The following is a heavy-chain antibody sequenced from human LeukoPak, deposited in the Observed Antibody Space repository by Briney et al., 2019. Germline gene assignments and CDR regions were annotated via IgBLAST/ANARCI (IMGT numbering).Heavy chain of an antibody. D-gene: IGHD6-13*01. CDR3: ARRGIAAAGLYYYYYMDV. CDR1: GGTFSSYA. V-gene: IGHV1-69*13. Sequence: SVKVSCKASGGTFSSYAISWVRQAPGQGLEWMGGIIPIFGTANYAQKFQGRVTITADESTSTAYMELSSLRSEDTAVYYCARRGIAAAGLYYYYYMDVWGKGTTVTISS. J-gene: IGHJ6*03. CDR2: IIPIFGTA.